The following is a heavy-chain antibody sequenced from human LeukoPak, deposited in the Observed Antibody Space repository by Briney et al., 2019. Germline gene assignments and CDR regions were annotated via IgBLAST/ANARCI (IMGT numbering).Heavy chain of an antibody. CDR1: GFTFSSYT. CDR2: ISSGSSYI. Sequence: GRSLRLSCAASGFTFSSYTMNWVRQAPGKGLEWVSIISSGSSYIHYADSVKGRFTISRDNSKNTLYLQMNSLRAEDTAVYYCAKPRTTYYYDSSGYWGAFDYWGQGTLVTVFS. CDR3: AKPRTTYYYDSSGYWGAFDY. D-gene: IGHD3-22*01. J-gene: IGHJ4*02. V-gene: IGHV3-21*04.